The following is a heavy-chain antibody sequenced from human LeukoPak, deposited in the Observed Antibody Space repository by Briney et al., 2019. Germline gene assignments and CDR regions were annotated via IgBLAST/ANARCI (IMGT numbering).Heavy chain of an antibody. CDR2: FYRGDST. Sequence: GGSLRLSCAASGFTVSSSYMYWVRQAPGKGLEWVSIFYRGDSTYYAESVRGRFTISRDNSKNTLYLLMNSLIPEDTAVYYCAREVVSIPSYFDSWGQGTLVTVSS. V-gene: IGHV3-53*01. D-gene: IGHD2-15*01. J-gene: IGHJ4*02. CDR3: AREVVSIPSYFDS. CDR1: GFTVSSSY.